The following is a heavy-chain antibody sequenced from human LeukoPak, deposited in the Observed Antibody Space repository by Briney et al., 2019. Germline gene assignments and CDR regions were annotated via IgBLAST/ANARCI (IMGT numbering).Heavy chain of an antibody. D-gene: IGHD3-22*01. J-gene: IGHJ3*02. CDR3: ARDVDHYDITGKGLVDI. Sequence: GASVKVSCKASGYTFTGYYMHWVQQAPGQGLEWMGWINPNRGGTNYAQKFQGRVTMTRDTSISTAYMELSRLRSDDTAVYYCARDVDHYDITGKGLVDIWGQGTMVTVSS. CDR2: INPNRGGT. CDR1: GYTFTGYY. V-gene: IGHV1-2*02.